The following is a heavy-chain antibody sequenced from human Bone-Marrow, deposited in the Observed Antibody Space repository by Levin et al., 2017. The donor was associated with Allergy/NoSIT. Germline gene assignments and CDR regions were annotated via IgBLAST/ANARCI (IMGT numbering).Heavy chain of an antibody. CDR3: ARGSTSAQTYNDFDS. CDR2: VSYDGTNQ. D-gene: IGHD1-1*01. CDR1: GFTFDFYA. J-gene: IGHJ4*02. Sequence: GESLKISCAASGFTFDFYALHWFRQAPGNRLEWLAAVSYDGTNQWYADSVKGRFTISRDNAKSALFLQMNSLRADDTALYYCARGSTSAQTYNDFDSWGQGTLVTVSS. V-gene: IGHV3-30*04.